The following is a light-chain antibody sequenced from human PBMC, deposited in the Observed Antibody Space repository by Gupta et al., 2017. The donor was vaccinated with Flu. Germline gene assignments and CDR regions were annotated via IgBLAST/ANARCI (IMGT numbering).Light chain of an antibody. V-gene: IGLV2-14*01. CDR3: TSYTSGRSWV. J-gene: IGLJ3*02. CDR2: EVI. CDR1: ISYFGVFNY. Sequence: SLPLSCTGTISYFGVFNYVSWYQLHPGTAPKLMIYEVINRPSGVSNRFSGSKSGNTASLTISGLQAEDEAYYYCTSYTSGRSWVFGGGTKVTVL.